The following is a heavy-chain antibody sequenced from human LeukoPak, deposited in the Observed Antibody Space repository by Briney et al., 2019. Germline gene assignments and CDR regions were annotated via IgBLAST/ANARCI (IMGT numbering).Heavy chain of an antibody. V-gene: IGHV3-23*01. CDR1: AFTFSSYA. CDR2: ISGVNTNT. CDR3: ARGWYNDY. Sequence: GGSLRLSCAASAFTFSSYAMGWVRQAPGKGLEWVSIISGVNTNTYYADSVKGRFTISRDNSKNTLYLQMNSLRAEDTAVYYCARGWYNDYWGQGTLVTVSS. J-gene: IGHJ4*02. D-gene: IGHD6-13*01.